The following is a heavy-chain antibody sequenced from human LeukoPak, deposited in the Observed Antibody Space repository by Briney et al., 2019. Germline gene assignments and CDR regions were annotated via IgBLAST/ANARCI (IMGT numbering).Heavy chain of an antibody. CDR1: GFTFSSYG. J-gene: IGHJ4*02. CDR3: ARDGGSPGFDY. V-gene: IGHV3-30*03. CDR2: ISYDGSNK. Sequence: GGSLGLSCAASGFTFSSYGMHWVRQAPGKGLEWVAVISYDGSNKYYADSVKGRFTISRDNSKNTLYLQMNSLRAEDTAVYYCARDGGSPGFDYWGQGTLVTVSS. D-gene: IGHD1-26*01.